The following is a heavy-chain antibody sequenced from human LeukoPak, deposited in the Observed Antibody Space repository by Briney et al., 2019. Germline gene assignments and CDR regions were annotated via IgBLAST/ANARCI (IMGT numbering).Heavy chain of an antibody. V-gene: IGHV1-69*05. D-gene: IGHD3-3*01. CDR2: IIPIFGTA. J-gene: IGHJ6*03. CDR3: ARAEYYDFWSGYLPLDNYYYYYMDV. CDR1: GGTFSSYA. Sequence: SVKVSCKASGGTFSSYAISWVRQAPGQGLEWMGGIIPIFGTANYAQKFQGRVTITTDESTSTAYMELSSLRSEDTAVYYCARAEYYDFWSGYLPLDNYYYYYMDVWGKGTTVTVSS.